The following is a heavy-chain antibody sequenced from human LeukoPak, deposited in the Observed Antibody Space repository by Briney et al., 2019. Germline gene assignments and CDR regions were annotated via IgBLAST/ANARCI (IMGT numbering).Heavy chain of an antibody. CDR2: IIPIFGTA. D-gene: IGHD3-22*01. CDR1: GGTFRSYA. J-gene: IGHJ4*02. V-gene: IGHV1-69*13. CDR3: ARGGVDPKRKSITMIVVGNFDY. Sequence: GASVKVSCKASGGTFRSYAISWVRQAPGQGLEWMGGIIPIFGTANYAQKFQGRVTITADESTSTAYMELSSLRSEDTAVYYCARGGVDPKRKSITMIVVGNFDYWGQGTLVTVSS.